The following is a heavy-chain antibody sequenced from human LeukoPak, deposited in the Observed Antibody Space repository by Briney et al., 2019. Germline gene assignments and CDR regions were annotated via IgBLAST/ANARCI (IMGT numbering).Heavy chain of an antibody. J-gene: IGHJ5*02. V-gene: IGHV4-59*01. CDR3: ARSPSMVRGVIYWFDP. Sequence: SETLSLTCTVSGGSISSYYWSWIRQPPGKGLEWIGHIYYSGSTNYNPSLKSRVTISVDTSKNQFSLKLSSVTAADTAVYYCARSPSMVRGVIYWFDPWGQGTLVTVSS. CDR2: IYYSGST. D-gene: IGHD3-10*01. CDR1: GGSISSYY.